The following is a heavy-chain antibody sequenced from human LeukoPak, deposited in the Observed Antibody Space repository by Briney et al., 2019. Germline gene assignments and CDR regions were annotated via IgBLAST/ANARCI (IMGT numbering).Heavy chain of an antibody. V-gene: IGHV1-24*01. Sequence: ASVKVSCKVSGYKLTELSIHWVREAPGKGLEWVGGFDPADEKTIYAQKFQGRVTMTEDTSTDTAYMELSSLRSEDTALYYCATYDSSGLLDFWGQGTLVTVSS. CDR2: FDPADEKT. CDR1: GYKLTELS. CDR3: ATYDSSGLLDF. D-gene: IGHD3-22*01. J-gene: IGHJ4*02.